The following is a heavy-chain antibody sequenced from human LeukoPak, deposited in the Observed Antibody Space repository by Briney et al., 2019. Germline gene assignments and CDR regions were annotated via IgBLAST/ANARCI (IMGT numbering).Heavy chain of an antibody. V-gene: IGHV3-11*01. Sequence: PGGSLRLSCAASGFTFSDYYMSWIRQAPGKGLEWVSYISSSGSTINYADSVKGRFTISRDNAKNSLYLQMNSLRAEDTAVYYCARDLHSSSLVFDYWGQGTLVTVSS. J-gene: IGHJ4*02. D-gene: IGHD6-6*01. CDR1: GFTFSDYY. CDR3: ARDLHSSSLVFDY. CDR2: ISSSGSTI.